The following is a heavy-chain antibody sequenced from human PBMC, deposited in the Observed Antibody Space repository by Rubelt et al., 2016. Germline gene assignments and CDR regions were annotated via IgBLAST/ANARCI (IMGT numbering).Heavy chain of an antibody. CDR3: ARELMAAPTGYGMDV. CDR2: ISSGSTYI. D-gene: IGHD2-15*01. Sequence: GEGLEWVSSISSGSTYIYHADSVKGRFTISRDNAKNSLYLQMNSLRAEDTAVYYCARELMAAPTGYGMDVWGQGTTVTVSS. V-gene: IGHV3-21*01. J-gene: IGHJ6*02.